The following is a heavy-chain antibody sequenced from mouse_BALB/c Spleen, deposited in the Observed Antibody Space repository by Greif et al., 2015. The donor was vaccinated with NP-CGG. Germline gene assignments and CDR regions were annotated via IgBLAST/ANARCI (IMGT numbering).Heavy chain of an antibody. CDR2: INPGSGGT. V-gene: IGHV1-54*01. CDR1: GYAFTNYL. D-gene: IGHD1-1*01. Sequence: QVQLKQSGAELVRPGTSVKVSCKASGYAFTNYLIEWVKQRPGQGLEWIGVINPGSGGTNYNEKFKGKATLTADKSSSTAYMQLSSLTSDDSAVYFCAAFITTVVATGDYWGQGTSVTVSS. J-gene: IGHJ4*01. CDR3: AAFITTVVATGDY.